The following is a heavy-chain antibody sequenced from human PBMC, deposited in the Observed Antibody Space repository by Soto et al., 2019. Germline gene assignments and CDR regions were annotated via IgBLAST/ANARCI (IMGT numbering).Heavy chain of an antibody. CDR3: ARGYYYGAGTNWFDP. CDR1: GGSISSGGHYY. CDR2: IYYSGST. D-gene: IGHD3-10*01. V-gene: IGHV4-31*03. Sequence: QVQLQESGPGLVKPSQTLSLTCTVSGGSISSGGHYYWSWIRQHPGKGLEWIGYIYYSGSTYYNPSLKSRVTISVDTSKNQFSLKLSSVTAADTAVYYCARGYYYGAGTNWFDPWGQGTLVTVSS. J-gene: IGHJ5*02.